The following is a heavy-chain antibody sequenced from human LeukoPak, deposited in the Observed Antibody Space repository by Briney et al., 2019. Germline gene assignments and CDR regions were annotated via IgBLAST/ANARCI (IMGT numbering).Heavy chain of an antibody. CDR1: GGSITSYY. CDR2: ISYSGST. CDR3: ARVGYSGYDNRGSFDY. Sequence: SETLSLTCTVSGGSITSYYWSWIRQPPGKGLEWIGYISYSGSTNYNPSLKSRVSISADTSKNQFSLKLSSVTAADTAVYYCARVGYSGYDNRGSFDYWGQGALVTVSS. V-gene: IGHV4-59*01. D-gene: IGHD5-12*01. J-gene: IGHJ4*02.